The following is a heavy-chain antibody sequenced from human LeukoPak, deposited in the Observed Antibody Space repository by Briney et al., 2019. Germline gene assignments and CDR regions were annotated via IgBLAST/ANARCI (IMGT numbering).Heavy chain of an antibody. V-gene: IGHV3-72*01. J-gene: IGHJ4*02. CDR3: NRPPRGGGHCFDY. CDR2: SRNRANSYTT. CDR1: EITFNDQY. Sequence: GGSLRLSCAVSEITFNDQYIDWVRQAPGKGLEWIGRSRNRANSYTTAYAASVKGRFTISRDDSKNSLYLQMNSLQTEDTAVYYCNRPPRGGGHCFDYWGQGTLVTVSS. D-gene: IGHD3-10*01.